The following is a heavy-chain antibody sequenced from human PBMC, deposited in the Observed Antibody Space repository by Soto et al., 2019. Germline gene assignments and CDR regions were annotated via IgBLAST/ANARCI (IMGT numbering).Heavy chain of an antibody. J-gene: IGHJ4*02. CDR3: ARSIVVVTALDY. CDR1: GYTFTSYA. Sequence: QVQLVQSGAEEKKPGASVKVSCKASGYTFTSYAMHWVRQAPGQRLESMGWINAGNGNTKYSQKFQGRVTITRDTSASTAYMELSSLRSEDTAVYYCARSIVVVTALDYWGQGTLVTVSS. V-gene: IGHV1-3*05. CDR2: INAGNGNT. D-gene: IGHD2-21*02.